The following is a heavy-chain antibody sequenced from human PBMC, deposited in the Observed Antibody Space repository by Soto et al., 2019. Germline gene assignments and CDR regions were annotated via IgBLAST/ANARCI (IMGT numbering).Heavy chain of an antibody. CDR3: ARGGALKYCSGGSRYSRPGDAFAI. CDR1: GGSFSGYY. V-gene: IGHV4-34*01. Sequence: QVQLQQWGAGLLKPSETLSLTCAAYGGSFSGYYWCWIRQPPGKGLEWMGEINHSGSTNYNPSLNSSVTISGDTSRNQFSLKLSSVTAADTAVYYCARGGALKYCSGGSRYSRPGDAFAIWGQGTMVTASS. J-gene: IGHJ3*02. D-gene: IGHD2-15*01. CDR2: INHSGST.